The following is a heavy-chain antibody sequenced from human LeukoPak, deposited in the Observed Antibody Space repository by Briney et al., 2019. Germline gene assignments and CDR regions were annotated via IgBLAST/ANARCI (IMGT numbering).Heavy chain of an antibody. D-gene: IGHD3-22*01. Sequence: PGGSLRLSCAVSGFTLSSYSMNWVREAPGEGGEWVSYNSSSSSTIYYADSERGRFTIYRDHAKNSVYLQMNSLRAEDTAVYYCARVLYDSSGYTHDAFDIWGQGTMVTVSS. V-gene: IGHV3-48*04. CDR1: GFTLSSYS. J-gene: IGHJ3*02. CDR2: NSSSSSTI. CDR3: ARVLYDSSGYTHDAFDI.